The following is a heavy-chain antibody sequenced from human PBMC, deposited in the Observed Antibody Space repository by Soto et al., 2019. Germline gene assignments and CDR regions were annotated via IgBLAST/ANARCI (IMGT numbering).Heavy chain of an antibody. CDR2: IYYSGST. CDR1: GGSISSSSYY. CDR3: AKVGDCTNGVCYDQIGGSWFDP. J-gene: IGHJ5*02. V-gene: IGHV4-39*01. D-gene: IGHD2-8*01. Sequence: LSLTCTVSGGSISSSSYYWGWIRQPPGKGLEWIGSIYYSGSTYYNPSLKSRVTISVDTSKNQFSLKLSSVTAADTAVYYCAKVGDCTNGVCYDQIGGSWFDPWGQGTLVTVSS.